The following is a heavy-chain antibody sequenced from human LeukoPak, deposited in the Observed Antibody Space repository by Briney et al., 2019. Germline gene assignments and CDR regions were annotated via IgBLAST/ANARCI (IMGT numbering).Heavy chain of an antibody. J-gene: IGHJ3*02. CDR3: ARDYGYCSSTSCPHDAFDI. D-gene: IGHD2-2*01. CDR2: IYHSGST. CDR1: GGSISSGGYS. V-gene: IGHV4-30-2*01. Sequence: SQTLSLTCAVSGGSISSGGYSWSWIRQPPGKGLERIGYIYHSGSTYYNPSLKSRVTISVDRSKNQFSLKLSSVTAADTAVYYCARDYGYCSSTSCPHDAFDIWGQGTMVTVSS.